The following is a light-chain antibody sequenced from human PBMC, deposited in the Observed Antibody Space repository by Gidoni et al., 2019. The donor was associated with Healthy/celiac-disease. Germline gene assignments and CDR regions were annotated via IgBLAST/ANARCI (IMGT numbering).Light chain of an antibody. CDR3: QQYGSSPGYT. CDR2: GAA. V-gene: IGKV3-20*01. CDR1: QRVSSSY. J-gene: IGKJ2*01. Sequence: IVLPQSPGTLSLSPGERATLSCRARQRVSSSYLAWYQQKPGQAPRGLIYGAASRATGIPDRFSGSGSGTDFTLTISRLEPEDFAVYYCQQYGSSPGYTFXXXTKLEIK.